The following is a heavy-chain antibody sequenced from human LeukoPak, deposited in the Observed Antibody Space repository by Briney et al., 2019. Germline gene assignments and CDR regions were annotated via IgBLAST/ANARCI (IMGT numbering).Heavy chain of an antibody. Sequence: PSETLSLTCAVYGGSLSDYYWSWIRQAPGKGLEWIREIIQSGVTNYNPSLKSRATISIDTSKNQFSLKLNSVTAADTAVYSCARGNRAGYNFDYWGQGALVTVSS. V-gene: IGHV4-34*01. CDR1: GGSLSDYY. D-gene: IGHD5-24*01. CDR2: IIQSGVT. CDR3: ARGNRAGYNFDY. J-gene: IGHJ4*02.